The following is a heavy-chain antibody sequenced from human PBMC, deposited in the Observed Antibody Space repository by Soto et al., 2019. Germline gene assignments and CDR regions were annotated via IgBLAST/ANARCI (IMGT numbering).Heavy chain of an antibody. J-gene: IGHJ4*02. CDR2: IYSSGSA. V-gene: IGHV4-31*11. Sequence: QVQLQESGPGLVKPSQTLSLTCAVSGGSISSGGYYWSWIRQHPGKGLEWIGYIYSSGSADYNPSLKSRVTMSVDTSKNQFSLNLTSVTAADTAVYYCARGYDVLNFWGQGTLVTVSS. D-gene: IGHD3-9*01. CDR1: GGSISSGGYY. CDR3: ARGYDVLNF.